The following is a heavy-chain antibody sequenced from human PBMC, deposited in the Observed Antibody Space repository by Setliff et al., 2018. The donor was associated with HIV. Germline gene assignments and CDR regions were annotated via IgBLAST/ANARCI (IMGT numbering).Heavy chain of an antibody. Sequence: LSLTCAVYGGSFSGYYWSWVRQPPGKGLEWVSYISSSSSYTHYADSVKGRFTISRDNVKNSLYLQMNSLRAEDTAVYYCARDRYSGSSTDYWGQGTLVTSPQ. D-gene: IGHD1-26*01. J-gene: IGHJ4*02. CDR2: ISSSSSYT. V-gene: IGHV3-11*06. CDR3: ARDRYSGSSTDY. CDR1: GGSFSGYY.